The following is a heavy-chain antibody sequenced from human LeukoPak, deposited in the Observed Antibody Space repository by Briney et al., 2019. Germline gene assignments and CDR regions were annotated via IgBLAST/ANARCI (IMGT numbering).Heavy chain of an antibody. V-gene: IGHV3-23*03. D-gene: IGHD1-1*01. CDR1: GFTFSSYG. J-gene: IGHJ6*03. Sequence: GGSLRLSCAASGFTFSSYGMTWVRQAPGKGLEWVSVIYSGGSTYYADSVKGRFTVSRDNSKNTLYLQMNSLRAEDTAVYYCASTTRGGTYYYYMDVWGKGTTVTVSS. CDR3: ASTTRGGTYYYYMDV. CDR2: IYSGGST.